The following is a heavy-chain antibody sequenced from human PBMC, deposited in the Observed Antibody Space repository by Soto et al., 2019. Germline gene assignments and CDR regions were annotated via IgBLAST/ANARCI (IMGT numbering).Heavy chain of an antibody. D-gene: IGHD5-18*01. CDR1: GFTFSNYI. CDR3: ARALYSYGTSDY. Sequence: GGSLRLSCAASGFTFSNYIMNWVRQAPGKGLEWVSSISSSSSYIYYADSLKGRFTISRDNAKNSLYLQMSSLRAEDTAVYYCARALYSYGTSDYWGQGTLVTVSS. J-gene: IGHJ4*02. V-gene: IGHV3-21*01. CDR2: ISSSSSYI.